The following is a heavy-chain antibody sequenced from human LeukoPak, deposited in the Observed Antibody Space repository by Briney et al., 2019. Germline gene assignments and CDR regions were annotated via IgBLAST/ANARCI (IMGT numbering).Heavy chain of an antibody. V-gene: IGHV3-48*03. D-gene: IGHD2-2*01. CDR1: GFTFSSYE. J-gene: IGHJ4*02. CDR2: ISSSGSTI. Sequence: GGSLRLSCAASGFTFSSYEMNWVRQAPGKGLEWVSYISSSGSTIYYADSVKGRFTISRDNAKNSLYLQMNSLRAEDTAVYYCARDLEVGIVVVLKEHDYWGQGTLVTVSS. CDR3: ARDLEVGIVVVLKEHDY.